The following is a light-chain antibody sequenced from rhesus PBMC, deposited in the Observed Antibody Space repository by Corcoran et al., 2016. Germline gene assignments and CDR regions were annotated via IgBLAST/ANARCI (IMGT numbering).Light chain of an antibody. V-gene: IGKV3-35*01. CDR3: QQESNWPRT. Sequence: EIVMTQSPATLSLSPGERATLSCRASQSVSSNLAWYQQKPGQAPRPLIYDASNRATGIPDRFSGSGSGTDFTFTISSLEPEDVGVYYCQQESNWPRTFGQGTKVEIK. J-gene: IGKJ1*01. CDR2: DAS. CDR1: QSVSSN.